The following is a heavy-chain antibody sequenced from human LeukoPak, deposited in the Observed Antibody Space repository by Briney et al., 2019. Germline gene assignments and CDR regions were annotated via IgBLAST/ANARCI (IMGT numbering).Heavy chain of an antibody. V-gene: IGHV3-30*01. CDR1: GFTFSSYA. CDR2: ISYDGSNK. J-gene: IGHJ4*02. Sequence: QTGRSLRLSCAASGFTFSSYAMHWVRQAPGKGLEWVALISYDGSNKYSADSVKGRFTISRDNSKNTLYLQVNSLRAEDTAAYYCARDLNYGGKVLGSLTDYWGQGTLVTVSS. CDR3: ARDLNYGGKVLGSLTDY. D-gene: IGHD4-23*01.